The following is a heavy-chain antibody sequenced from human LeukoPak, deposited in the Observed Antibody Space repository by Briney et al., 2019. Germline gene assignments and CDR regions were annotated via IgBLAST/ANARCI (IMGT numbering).Heavy chain of an antibody. CDR3: ARDLWAYSYGHFDY. J-gene: IGHJ4*02. CDR1: GFTFSDYY. D-gene: IGHD5-18*01. Sequence: GGSLRLSCAASGFTFSDYYMSWIRQAPGEGLEWVSYISSSGSTIYYADSVKGRFTISRDNAKNSLYLQMNSLRAEDTAVYYCARDLWAYSYGHFDYWGQGTLVTVSS. V-gene: IGHV3-11*01. CDR2: ISSSGSTI.